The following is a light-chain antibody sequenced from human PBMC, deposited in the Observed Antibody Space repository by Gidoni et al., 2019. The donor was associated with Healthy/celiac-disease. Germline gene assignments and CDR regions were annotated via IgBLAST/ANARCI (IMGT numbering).Light chain of an antibody. CDR2: DVS. J-gene: IGLJ3*02. CDR3: SSYTSSSLEV. V-gene: IGLV2-14*01. Sequence: QSALTQPASLSGSPGQSITISCTGTSSDFGGYNYVSWYHQHPGKAPKLMIYDVSNRPPGVSNRFSGSKSGNTASLTISGLQAEDEADYYCSSYTSSSLEVFGGGTKLTVL. CDR1: SSDFGGYNY.